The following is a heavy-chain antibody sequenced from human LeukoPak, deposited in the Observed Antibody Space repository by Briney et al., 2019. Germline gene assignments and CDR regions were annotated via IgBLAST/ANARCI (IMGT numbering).Heavy chain of an antibody. J-gene: IGHJ4*02. V-gene: IGHV3-74*01. Sequence: PGGSLRPSCAASGFTFSTYWMHWVRQAPGRGLVWVSRINTDGSSTSYADSVKGRFTISRDNSKNTLYLQMNSLRAEDTAAYYCARDVGGIFDSWGQGTLVTVSS. D-gene: IGHD6-13*01. CDR1: GFTFSTYW. CDR2: INTDGSST. CDR3: ARDVGGIFDS.